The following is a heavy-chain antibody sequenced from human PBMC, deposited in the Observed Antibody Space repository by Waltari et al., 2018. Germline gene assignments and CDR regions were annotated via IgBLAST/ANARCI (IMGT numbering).Heavy chain of an antibody. Sequence: EVQLVESGGGLVQPGGSLRLSCAASGITVSRNYMSWVRQAPGKGLEWFSFIYSGDSTYYADSVKGRFTISRDSSKNTLYLQMSSLRAEDTAVYYCARAPDDDFWSGYYMDVWGQGTTVTVSS. V-gene: IGHV3-66*02. J-gene: IGHJ6*02. CDR3: ARAPDDDFWSGYYMDV. D-gene: IGHD3-3*01. CDR1: GITVSRNY. CDR2: IYSGDST.